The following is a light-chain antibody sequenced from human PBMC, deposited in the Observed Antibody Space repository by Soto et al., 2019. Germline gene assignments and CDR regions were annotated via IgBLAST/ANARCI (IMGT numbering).Light chain of an antibody. CDR3: QQSYSTPPT. CDR2: AAS. V-gene: IGKV1-39*01. J-gene: IGKJ1*01. Sequence: DIQMTQSPSSLSASVGDRVTITCRASQSISSYLNWYQQKPGKAPKLLSYAASSLQSGVPSRFSGCGSGTDFTLTISRLQPEDFATYYCQQSYSTPPTFGQGTKVEIK. CDR1: QSISSY.